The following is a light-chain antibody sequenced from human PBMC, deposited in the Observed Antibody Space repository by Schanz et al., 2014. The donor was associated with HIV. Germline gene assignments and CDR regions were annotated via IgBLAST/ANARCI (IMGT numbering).Light chain of an antibody. Sequence: EIVLTQSPGTLSLSPGERATLSCRASQSVSSSSLAWYQQKPGQAPSLLIYDASNRATGIPARFSGSGSGTDFTLTISSLEPEDFAVYYCQQRSNWPLTFGGGTKVEIK. V-gene: IGKV3D-20*02. CDR1: QSVSSSS. J-gene: IGKJ4*01. CDR2: DAS. CDR3: QQRSNWPLT.